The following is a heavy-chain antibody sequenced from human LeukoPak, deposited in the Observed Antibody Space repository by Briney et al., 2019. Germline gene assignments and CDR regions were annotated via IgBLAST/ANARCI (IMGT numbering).Heavy chain of an antibody. CDR1: GGSISSSSYY. CDR3: ARFENHRYYRRHHRSIAAASY. CDR2: IYYSGST. D-gene: IGHD6-13*01. Sequence: SETLSLTCTVSGGSISSSSYYWGWIRQPPGKGLEWIGSIYYSGSTYYNPSLKSRVTVSVDTSKNQFSLKLSSVTAADTAVYYCARFENHRYYRRHHRSIAAASYWGQGTLVTVSS. V-gene: IGHV4-39*07. J-gene: IGHJ4*02.